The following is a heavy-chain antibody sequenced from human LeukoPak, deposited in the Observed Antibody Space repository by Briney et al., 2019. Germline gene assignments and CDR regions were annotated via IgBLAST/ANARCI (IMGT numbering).Heavy chain of an antibody. J-gene: IGHJ6*03. Sequence: ASVTVSCKVSGYTLTELSMHWVRQAPGKGLEWMGGFDPEDGETIYAQKFQGRVTMTEGTSTDTAYMELSSLRSEDTAVYYCARTPAYYYYMDVWGKGTTVTVSS. D-gene: IGHD1-14*01. CDR1: GYTLTELS. CDR2: FDPEDGET. V-gene: IGHV1-24*01. CDR3: ARTPAYYYYMDV.